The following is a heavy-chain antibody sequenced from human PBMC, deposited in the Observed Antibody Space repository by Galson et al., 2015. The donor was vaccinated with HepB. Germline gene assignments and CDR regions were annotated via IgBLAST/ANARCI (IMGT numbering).Heavy chain of an antibody. Sequence: SLRLSCAASGFTFSSYWMSWVRRAPGKGLEWVANIKQDGSEKYYVDSVKGRFTISRDNAKNSLYLQMNSLRAEDTAVYYCARGNSSASPLDYWGQGTLVTVSS. D-gene: IGHD6-25*01. CDR3: ARGNSSASPLDY. CDR1: GFTFSSYW. J-gene: IGHJ4*02. CDR2: IKQDGSEK. V-gene: IGHV3-7*03.